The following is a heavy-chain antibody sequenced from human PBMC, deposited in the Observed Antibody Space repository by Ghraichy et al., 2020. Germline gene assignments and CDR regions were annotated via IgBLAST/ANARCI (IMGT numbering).Heavy chain of an antibody. CDR1: GFTVSNKY. CDR3: ARVSIVVAGSLHDAFDI. V-gene: IGHV3-53*01. CDR2: FYNDGST. D-gene: IGHD6-19*01. J-gene: IGHJ3*02. Sequence: GGSLRLSCAASGFTVSNKYMSWVRQAPGKGLEWVSVFYNDGSTYYADSVKGRFTISRDNSKNTLYLQMNSLRADDTAVYYCARVSIVVAGSLHDAFDIWGQGTMVTVSS.